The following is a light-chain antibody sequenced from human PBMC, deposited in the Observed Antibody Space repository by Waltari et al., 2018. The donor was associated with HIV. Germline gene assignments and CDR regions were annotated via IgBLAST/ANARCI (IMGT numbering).Light chain of an antibody. CDR2: WAS. Sequence: DIVMPQSPDSLTVSLGDRSTIHCKSSQSLLHTANNKNYLAWFQEKPGHPPHRLIYWASTRESGVSDRFTGSWTGANFTLTINHLQSEDAAVYYCHQYYGALYTFGRGTKLEI. V-gene: IGKV4-1*01. CDR1: QSLLHTANNKNY. CDR3: HQYYGALYT. J-gene: IGKJ2*01.